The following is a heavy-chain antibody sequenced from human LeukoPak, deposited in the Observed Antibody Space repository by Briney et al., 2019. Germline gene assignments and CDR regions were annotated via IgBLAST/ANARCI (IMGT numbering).Heavy chain of an antibody. CDR2: ISANSGNT. D-gene: IGHD7-27*01. J-gene: IGHJ6*02. CDR3: ARGSGHYGMDV. CDR1: GYTFTSYD. V-gene: IGHV1-18*01. Sequence: DSVKVSCKASGYTFTSYDIIWVRQAPGQGLEWMGWISANSGNTNYAQKLQGRVTMTTDTSTNTAYMELRSLRSDDTAVYYCARGSGHYGMDVWGQGTTVTVSS.